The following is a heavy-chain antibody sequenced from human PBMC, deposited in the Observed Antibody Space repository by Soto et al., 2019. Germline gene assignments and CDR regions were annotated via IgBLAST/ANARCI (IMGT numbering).Heavy chain of an antibody. CDR3: AHSYYYDSSGYYAKIFDY. CDR1: GFSLSTSGVG. J-gene: IGHJ4*02. V-gene: IGHV2-5*02. CDR2: IYWDDDK. D-gene: IGHD3-22*01. Sequence: QITLKESGPTLVKPTQTLTLTCTFSGFSLSTSGVGVGWIRQPPGKALEWLALIYWDDDKRYSPSLKSRLTITNDPTKNQVVLTMTNMDPVDTATYYCAHSYYYDSSGYYAKIFDYWGQGTLVTVSS.